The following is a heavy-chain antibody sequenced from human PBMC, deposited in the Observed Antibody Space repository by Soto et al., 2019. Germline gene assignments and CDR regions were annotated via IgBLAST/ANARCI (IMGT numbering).Heavy chain of an antibody. V-gene: IGHV4-4*07. CDR1: GGSISDSY. CDR2: IYTSGSA. Sequence: SETLSLTCTVSGGSISDSYWSWIRQPAGKRLEWIGRIYTSGSANYNPSLKSRITVTPDTSKNQFSLHLNSVSPEDTAVYYCAREFPYYESSDSYFDYWGQGALVTVSS. D-gene: IGHD3-16*01. J-gene: IGHJ4*02. CDR3: AREFPYYESSDSYFDY.